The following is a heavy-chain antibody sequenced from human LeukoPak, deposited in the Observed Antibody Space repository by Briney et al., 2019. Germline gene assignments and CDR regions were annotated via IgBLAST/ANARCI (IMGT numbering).Heavy chain of an antibody. Sequence: GGSLRLSCAASGFTFSSYAMHWVRQAPGKGLEWVAVISYDGSNKYYADSVKGRFTISRDNSKNTLYLQMNSLRAEDTAVYYCALTNSSGYYRTFDYWGQGTLVTVSS. CDR3: ALTNSSGYYRTFDY. V-gene: IGHV3-30-3*01. D-gene: IGHD3-22*01. CDR1: GFTFSSYA. J-gene: IGHJ4*02. CDR2: ISYDGSNK.